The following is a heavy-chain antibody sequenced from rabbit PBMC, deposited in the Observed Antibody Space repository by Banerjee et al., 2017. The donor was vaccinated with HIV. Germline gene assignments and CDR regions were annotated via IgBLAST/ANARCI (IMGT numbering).Heavy chain of an antibody. CDR1: GFSFSSSYW. V-gene: IGHV1S45*01. J-gene: IGHJ4*01. Sequence: EESGGDLVQPEGSLTLTCTASGFSFSSSYWICWVRQAPGKGPEWIACIYTGSDSTYYASWAKGRFTISKTSSTTVTLQLNSLTAADTATYFCARDWAVGYAGTFKLWGPGTLVTVS. CDR3: ARDWAVGYAGTFKL. D-gene: IGHD4-2*01. CDR2: IYTGSDST.